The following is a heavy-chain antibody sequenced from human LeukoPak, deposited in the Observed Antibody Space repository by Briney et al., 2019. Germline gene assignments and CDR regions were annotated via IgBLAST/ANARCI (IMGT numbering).Heavy chain of an antibody. Sequence: GRSLRLSCAASGFTFSSYGMHWVRQAPGKGLEWVAVISYDGSNKYYADSVKGRFTISRDNAKNSLYLQMNGLRAEDTAVYYCARVQEVELDFDYWGQGTLVTVSS. CDR1: GFTFSSYG. CDR3: ARVQEVELDFDY. V-gene: IGHV3-30*03. CDR2: ISYDGSNK. J-gene: IGHJ4*02. D-gene: IGHD3-10*01.